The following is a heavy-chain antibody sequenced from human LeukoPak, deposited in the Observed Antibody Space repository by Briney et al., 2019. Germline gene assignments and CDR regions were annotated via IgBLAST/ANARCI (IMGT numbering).Heavy chain of an antibody. CDR3: ARVLGYDFWSIDALDI. Sequence: SETLSLTCTVSGGSISSYYWSWIRQPAGKGLEWIGRIYTSGSTNYNPSLKSRVTMSVDTSKNQFSLKLSSVTAADTAVYYCARVLGYDFWSIDALDIWGQGTMVTVSS. CDR1: GGSISSYY. CDR2: IYTSGST. J-gene: IGHJ3*02. V-gene: IGHV4-4*07. D-gene: IGHD3-3*01.